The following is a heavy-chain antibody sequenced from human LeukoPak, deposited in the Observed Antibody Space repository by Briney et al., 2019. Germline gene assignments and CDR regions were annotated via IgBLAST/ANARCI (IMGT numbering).Heavy chain of an antibody. J-gene: IGHJ6*02. CDR3: ATVEYGMDV. V-gene: IGHV3-33*01. Sequence: PGGSLRLSCAASGFTFSSCGMHWVRQAPGKGLEWVAVIWYDGSNKYYADSVKGRFTISRDNSKNTLYLQMNSLRAEDTAVYYCATVEYGMDVWGQGTTVTVSS. CDR2: IWYDGSNK. CDR1: GFTFSSCG.